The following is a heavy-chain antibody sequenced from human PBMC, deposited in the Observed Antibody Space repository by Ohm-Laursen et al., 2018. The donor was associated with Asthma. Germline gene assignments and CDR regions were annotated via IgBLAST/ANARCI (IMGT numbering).Heavy chain of an antibody. CDR3: ATLSWYASQY. CDR1: GFTFSGSC. D-gene: IGHD2-2*01. CDR2: IKPDGSQT. J-gene: IGHJ4*02. V-gene: IGHV3-7*01. Sequence: SLRLSCAASGFTFSGSCMIWVRQAPGKGLQWLAFIKPDGSQTYYADSLEGRFSISRDNSKNSLYLQMSSLRGEDTALYYCATLSWYASQYWGQGTLATVSS.